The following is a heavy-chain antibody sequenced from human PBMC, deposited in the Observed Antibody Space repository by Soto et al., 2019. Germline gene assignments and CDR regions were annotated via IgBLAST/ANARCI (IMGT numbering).Heavy chain of an antibody. J-gene: IGHJ6*02. Sequence: SETLSLTCAVYGGSFSGYYWSWIRQPPGKGLEWIGEINHSGSTYYNPSLKSRVTISVDTSKNQFSLKLSSVTAADTAVYYCARGDYVFDYYYGMDVWGQGTTVTVSS. V-gene: IGHV4-34*01. CDR1: GGSFSGYY. CDR2: INHSGST. CDR3: ARGDYVFDYYYGMDV. D-gene: IGHD4-17*01.